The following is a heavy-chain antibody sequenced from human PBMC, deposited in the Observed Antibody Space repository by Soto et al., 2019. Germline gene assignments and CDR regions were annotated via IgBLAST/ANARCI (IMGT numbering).Heavy chain of an antibody. V-gene: IGHV3-74*01. CDR1: GVTFTNYW. J-gene: IGHJ3*02. D-gene: IGHD1-1*01. Sequence: EVQVVESGGGLVQPGVSLRLSCAASGVTFTNYWMHWVRQVPGEGLVWVSRIDNHGDGTSYADFVKGRFTISRDNAKNPLYLQRNSLRVEDTAIYYCRTVFEKWCQGIMVTVSS. CDR2: IDNHGDGT. CDR3: RTVFEK.